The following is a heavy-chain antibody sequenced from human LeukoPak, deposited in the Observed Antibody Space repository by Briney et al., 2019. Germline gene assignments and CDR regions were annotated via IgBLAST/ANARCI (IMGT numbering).Heavy chain of an antibody. V-gene: IGHV1-46*01. J-gene: IGHJ6*03. CDR1: GYTFSSYY. CDR3: ARTRRVPSDLTGYPYYYMDV. CDR2: INPSGVST. Sequence: ASVKVSCKASGYTFSSYYMHWVRQAPGQGLEWMGVINPSGVSTSYAQKFQGRVTMTRDTSTSTVYMGLSSLRSEDTAVYYCARTRRVPSDLTGYPYYYMDVWGKGTTVTISS. D-gene: IGHD3-9*01.